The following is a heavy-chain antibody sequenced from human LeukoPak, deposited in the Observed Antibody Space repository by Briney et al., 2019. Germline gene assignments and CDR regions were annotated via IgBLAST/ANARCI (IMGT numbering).Heavy chain of an antibody. V-gene: IGHV4-31*03. Sequence: SETLSLTCTVSGGSISSGGYYWSWIRQHPGKGLEWIGYIYYSGSTYYNPSLKCRVTISVDTSKNQFSLKLSSVTAADTAVYYCARSAQGPPYNWFDPWGQGTLVTVSS. CDR1: GGSISSGGYY. J-gene: IGHJ5*02. CDR2: IYYSGST. CDR3: ARSAQGPPYNWFDP.